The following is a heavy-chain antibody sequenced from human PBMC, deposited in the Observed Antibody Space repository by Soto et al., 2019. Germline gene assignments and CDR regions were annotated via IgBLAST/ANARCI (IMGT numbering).Heavy chain of an antibody. D-gene: IGHD3-3*01. V-gene: IGHV2-5*02. Sequence: SGPTLVNPTPTLTLTCTFSGFSLSTSGVGVGWIRQPPGKALEWLALIYWDDDKRYSPSLKSRLTITKDTSKNQVVLTMTNMDPVDTATYYCAHSTRNLWSGYFVDHYYYMDVWGKGTTVTVSS. J-gene: IGHJ6*03. CDR1: GFSLSTSGVG. CDR2: IYWDDDK. CDR3: AHSTRNLWSGYFVDHYYYMDV.